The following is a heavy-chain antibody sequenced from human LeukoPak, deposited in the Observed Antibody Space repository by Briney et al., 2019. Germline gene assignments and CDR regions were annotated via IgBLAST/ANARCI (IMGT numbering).Heavy chain of an antibody. CDR2: IYYSGST. Sequence: SETLSLTCTVSGGSISSSSYYWGWIRQPPGKGLEWIGSIYYSGSTYYNPSLKSRVTISVDTSKNQFSLKLSSVTAADTAVYYCARDKLGATNSGGYYYYMDVWGKGTTVTVSS. J-gene: IGHJ6*03. CDR3: ARDKLGATNSGGYYYYMDV. V-gene: IGHV4-39*07. D-gene: IGHD1-26*01. CDR1: GGSISSSSYY.